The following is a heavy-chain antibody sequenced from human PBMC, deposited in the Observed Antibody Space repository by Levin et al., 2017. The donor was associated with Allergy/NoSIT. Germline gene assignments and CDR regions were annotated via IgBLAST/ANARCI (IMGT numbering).Heavy chain of an antibody. J-gene: IGHJ3*01. CDR2: ITTSSRTI. CDR1: GFIFSSYD. Sequence: GESLKISCAASGFIFSSYDMNWVRQAPGRGLEWLSFITTSSRTIYYADSVKGRFTISRDNAKNSLYLQLNSLRAEDTAVYYCVRDRMGGAFDFWGQGTMVTVS. V-gene: IGHV3-48*01. D-gene: IGHD3-16*01. CDR3: VRDRMGGAFDF.